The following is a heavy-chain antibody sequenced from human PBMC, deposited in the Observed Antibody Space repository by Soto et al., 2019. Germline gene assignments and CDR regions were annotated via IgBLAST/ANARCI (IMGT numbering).Heavy chain of an antibody. D-gene: IGHD3-22*01. CDR2: ISGSGGST. J-gene: IGHJ4*02. Sequence: GGSLRLSCAASGFTFSSYAMSWVRQAPGKGLEWVSAISGSGGSTYYADSVKGRFTISRDNSKNTLYLQMNSLRAEDTAVYYCAKDRGGITMIVVAQRPFDYWGQGTLVTVSS. V-gene: IGHV3-23*01. CDR1: GFTFSSYA. CDR3: AKDRGGITMIVVAQRPFDY.